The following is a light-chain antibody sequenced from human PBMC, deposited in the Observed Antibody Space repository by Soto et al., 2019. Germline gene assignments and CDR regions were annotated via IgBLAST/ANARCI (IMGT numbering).Light chain of an antibody. J-gene: IGKJ3*01. V-gene: IGKV3-15*01. CDR2: DVS. CDR1: QSVGNK. CDR3: QQYTNWPL. Sequence: EIVLTQSPVTLSVSPGERATLSCRASQSVGNKLAWYQHKPGQPPRLLIYDVSIRTTGLPAWFSGSGSGTYFTLTISSLQSEDFAVYYCQQYTNWPLFGPGTKVDIK.